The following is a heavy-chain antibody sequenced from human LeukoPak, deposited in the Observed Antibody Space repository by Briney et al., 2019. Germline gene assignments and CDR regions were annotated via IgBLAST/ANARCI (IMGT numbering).Heavy chain of an antibody. V-gene: IGHV3-21*01. CDR3: ARDRKLERTYFDY. CDR1: GFTFSSCS. D-gene: IGHD1-1*01. J-gene: IGHJ4*02. CDR2: ISSSSSYI. Sequence: GGSLRLSCAASGFTFSSCSMNWVRQAPGKGLEWVSSISSSSSYIYYADSVKGRFTISRDNSKNTLYLQMNSLRAEDTAVYYCARDRKLERTYFDYWGQGTLVTVSS.